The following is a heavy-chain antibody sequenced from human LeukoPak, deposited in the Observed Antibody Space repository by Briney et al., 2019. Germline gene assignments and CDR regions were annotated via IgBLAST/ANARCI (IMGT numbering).Heavy chain of an antibody. J-gene: IGHJ5*02. V-gene: IGHV3-21*01. CDR2: ISSGSRYI. Sequence: PGGSLRLSCAASGFNFRDYAMNWVRQAPGKGLEWVSSISSGSRYIYYADSVKGRFTISRDNAKDSLYLQMNSLRAEDTAVYYCAKCSGGNCYHSDDHWGQGTLVTVSP. CDR3: AKCSGGNCYHSDDH. CDR1: GFNFRDYA. D-gene: IGHD2-15*01.